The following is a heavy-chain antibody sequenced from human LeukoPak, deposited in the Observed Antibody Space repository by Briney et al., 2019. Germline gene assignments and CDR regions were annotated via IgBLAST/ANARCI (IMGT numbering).Heavy chain of an antibody. CDR3: ARVSSSWSLFDY. D-gene: IGHD6-13*01. Sequence: SETLSLTCAVYGGSFSGHYWSWIRQPPGKGLEWIGEINHSGSTNYNPSLKSRVTISVDTSKNQFSLKLSSVTAADTAVYYCARVSSSWSLFDYWGQGTLVTVSS. CDR2: INHSGST. V-gene: IGHV4-34*01. J-gene: IGHJ4*02. CDR1: GGSFSGHY.